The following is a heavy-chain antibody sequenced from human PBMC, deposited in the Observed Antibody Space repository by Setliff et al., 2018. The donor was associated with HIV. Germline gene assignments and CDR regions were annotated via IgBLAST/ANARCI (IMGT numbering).Heavy chain of an antibody. CDR1: GGSISSGGYY. CDR3: ARDNYYDSSGIDY. V-gene: IGHV4-31*03. J-gene: IGHJ4*02. Sequence: SETLSLTCTVSGGSISSGGYYWTWIRQHPGKGLEWIGYISYSGSTYYNPSLKSRVTISVDTSKSQFSLKLSSVTAADTAVYYCARDNYYDSSGIDYWGQGTLVTVSS. D-gene: IGHD3-22*01. CDR2: ISYSGST.